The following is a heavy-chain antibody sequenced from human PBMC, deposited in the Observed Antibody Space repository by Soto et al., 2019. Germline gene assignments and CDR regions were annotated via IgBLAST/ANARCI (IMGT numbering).Heavy chain of an antibody. CDR2: INPNSGGT. J-gene: IGHJ6*02. CDR1: GYTFTGYY. V-gene: IGHV1-2*02. CDR3: ARGGYNWSKSTVYYYYGMDV. D-gene: IGHD1-20*01. Sequence: GASVKVSCKASGYTFTGYYMHWVRQAPGQGLEWMGWINPNSGGTNYAQKFQGRVTMTRDTSISTAYMELSRLRSDDTAVYYCARGGYNWSKSTVYYYYGMDVWGQGTTVTVSS.